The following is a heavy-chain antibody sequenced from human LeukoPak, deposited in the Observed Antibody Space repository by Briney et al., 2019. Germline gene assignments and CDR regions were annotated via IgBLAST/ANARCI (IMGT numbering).Heavy chain of an antibody. D-gene: IGHD2-21*01. V-gene: IGHV3-30*03. Sequence: GGSLRLSCADSGFTFSSYGMHWVRQAPGKGLEWVAVISYDGSNKYYADSVKGRFTISRDDAKKSLYLQMDSLRAEDTAVYFCARFAEVYYYVDVWGTGTTVIVSS. CDR2: ISYDGSNK. CDR1: GFTFSSYG. J-gene: IGHJ6*03. CDR3: ARFAEVYYYVDV.